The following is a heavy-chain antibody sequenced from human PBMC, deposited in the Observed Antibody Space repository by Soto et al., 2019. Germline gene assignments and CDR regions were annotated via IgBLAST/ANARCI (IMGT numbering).Heavy chain of an antibody. CDR3: ARNSLDYCSSTSCYGPFDY. CDR1: GFTVSSNY. V-gene: IGHV3-53*04. CDR2: IYSGGST. J-gene: IGHJ4*02. D-gene: IGHD2-2*01. Sequence: GGSLRLSCAASGFTVSSNYMSWVRQAPGKGLEWVSVIYSGGSTYYADSVKGRFTISRHNSKNTLYLQMNSLRAEDTAVYYCARNSLDYCSSTSCYGPFDYWGQGTLVTVSS.